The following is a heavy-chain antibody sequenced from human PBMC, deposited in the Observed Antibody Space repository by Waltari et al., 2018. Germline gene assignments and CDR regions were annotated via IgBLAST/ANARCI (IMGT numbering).Heavy chain of an antibody. CDR2: IYYCGST. CDR1: GGSISSSSYY. V-gene: IGHV4-39*07. J-gene: IGHJ5*02. Sequence: QLQLQESGPGLVKPSETLSLTCTVSGGSISSSSYYWGWIRQPPGKGLEWIGSIYYCGSTYYNPSLKSRVTISVDTSKNQFSLKLSSVTAADTAVYYCARDRRDWFDPWGQGTLVTVSS. CDR3: ARDRRDWFDP.